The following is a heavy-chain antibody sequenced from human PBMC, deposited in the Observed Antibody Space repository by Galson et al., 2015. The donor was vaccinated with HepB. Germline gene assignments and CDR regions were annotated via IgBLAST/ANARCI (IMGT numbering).Heavy chain of an antibody. Sequence: SLRLSCAASGFAFSSHAVHWVRQAPGKGLEWVAAVSYDGSDKYYLDSVKGRFTISRDNSKHTLYLQLNSLRVEDTAVYYCAKDEGTGHSLYFGYDYWGQGTLVTVSS. CDR3: AKDEGTGHSLYFGYDY. D-gene: IGHD5-12*01. J-gene: IGHJ4*02. CDR2: VSYDGSDK. CDR1: GFAFSSHA. V-gene: IGHV3-30*18.